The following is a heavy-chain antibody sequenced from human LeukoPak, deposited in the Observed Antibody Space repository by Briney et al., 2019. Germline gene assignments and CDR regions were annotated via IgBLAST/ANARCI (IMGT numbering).Heavy chain of an antibody. V-gene: IGHV3-72*01. CDR2: TRNKANSYTT. J-gene: IGHJ6*03. D-gene: IGHD2-21*01. Sequence: PGGSLRLSCAASGFTFSDHYMDWVRQAPGKGLEWVGRTRNKANSYTTEYAASVKGRFTISRDDSKNSLYLQMNSLKTEDTAVYYCARGVCDGDCYYYYYYYYMDVWGKGTTVTVSS. CDR3: ARGVCDGDCYYYYYYYYMDV. CDR1: GFTFSDHY.